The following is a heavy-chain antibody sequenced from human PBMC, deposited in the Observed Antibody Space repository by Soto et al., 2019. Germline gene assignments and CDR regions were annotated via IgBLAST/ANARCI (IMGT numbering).Heavy chain of an antibody. CDR3: ARGQYYYDSSNAIDY. D-gene: IGHD3-22*01. CDR2: INHSGST. CDR1: GGSISSGGYS. V-gene: IGHV4-34*01. J-gene: IGHJ4*02. Sequence: SETLSLTCAVSGGSISSGGYSWSWIRQPPGKGLEWIGEINHSGSTNYNPSLKSRVTISVDTSKNQFSLKLSSVTAADTAVYYCARGQYYYDSSNAIDYWGQGTLVTVSS.